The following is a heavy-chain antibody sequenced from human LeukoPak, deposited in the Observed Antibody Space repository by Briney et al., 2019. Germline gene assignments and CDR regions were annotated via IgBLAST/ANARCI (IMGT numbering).Heavy chain of an antibody. CDR3: ARDDVPYRGTYTPFDV. J-gene: IGHJ4*02. D-gene: IGHD3-10*02. CDR2: IYISGTT. Sequence: SETLSLTCSVSGASISSYYWSWVRQPAGKGLEWIGRIYISGTTKHNPSLKSRVTMSVDTSKNQFSLRLTSVTAADTAVYFCARDDVPYRGTYTPFDVWGQGTLVTVPS. CDR1: GASISSYY. V-gene: IGHV4-4*07.